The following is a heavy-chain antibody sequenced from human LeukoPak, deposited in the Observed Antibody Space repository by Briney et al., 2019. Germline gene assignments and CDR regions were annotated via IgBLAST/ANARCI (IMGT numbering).Heavy chain of an antibody. D-gene: IGHD6-19*01. V-gene: IGHV4-59*01. CDR2: IYYTGST. J-gene: IGHJ4*02. CDR3: ARWAVAELGLDY. CDR1: GGAIRSYY. Sequence: PSETLSLTCTVSGGAIRSYYWSWIRQPPGKGLEWIGYIYYTGSTNYNPSLKSRVTISVDTSKNQFSLKLRSVTAADTAVYYCARWAVAELGLDYWGQGTLVTVSS.